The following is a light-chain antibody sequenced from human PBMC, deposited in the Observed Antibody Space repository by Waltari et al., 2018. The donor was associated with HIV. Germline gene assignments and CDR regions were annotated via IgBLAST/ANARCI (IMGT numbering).Light chain of an antibody. J-gene: IGLJ1*01. CDR2: AVS. CDR1: SSDVGGYNS. V-gene: IGLV2-11*01. Sequence: QSALTQPRSVSGSPGQSVTISCTGTSSDVGGYNSVSWYQQHPGKAPKLLIYAVSKWPSGVPARFSGSKSGNTASLTISGLRADDEADYYCCSYGGTYNVFGTGTKVTIL. CDR3: CSYGGTYNV.